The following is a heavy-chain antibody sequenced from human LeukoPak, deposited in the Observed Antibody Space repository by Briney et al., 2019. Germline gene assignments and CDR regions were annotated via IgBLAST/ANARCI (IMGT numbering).Heavy chain of an antibody. J-gene: IGHJ4*02. Sequence: GGSLRLSCAASGLTFSSYEMNWVRQAPGKGLEWVGFIRSKVYGGTPEYAASVKGRFTISRDDSKGIAYLQMNSLKTEDTAVYYCTRDQTPYYWGQGTLVTVSS. CDR1: GLTFSSYE. CDR2: IRSKVYGGTP. V-gene: IGHV3-49*04. CDR3: TRDQTPYY.